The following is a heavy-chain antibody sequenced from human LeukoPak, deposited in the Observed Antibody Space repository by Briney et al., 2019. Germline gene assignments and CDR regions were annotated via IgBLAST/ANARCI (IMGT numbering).Heavy chain of an antibody. CDR3: ARDFGGPPYYYYYMDV. CDR2: IYSGGGT. Sequence: GGSLRLSCAASGFTVSSNYMTWVRQAPGKGLGWVSVIYSGGGTDYADSVKGRFTISRDNSKNTLYLQMNSLRADDTAVYYCARDFGGPPYYYYYMDVWGKGTTVTVSS. D-gene: IGHD4-23*01. CDR1: GFTVSSNY. V-gene: IGHV3-53*01. J-gene: IGHJ6*03.